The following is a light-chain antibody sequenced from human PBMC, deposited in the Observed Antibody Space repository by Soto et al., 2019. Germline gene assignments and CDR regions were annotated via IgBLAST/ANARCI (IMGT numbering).Light chain of an antibody. V-gene: IGKV3-15*01. CDR1: QSVGSN. CDR2: GAS. Sequence: EIVMTQSPATLSVSPGERATLSCWASQSVGSNLAWYQQNPGQAPRLLIFGASTRAIGIPARFSGSGSGTEFTLTISSLQSEDFAVYYCQHYNNWPPTWTFGQGTKVEI. CDR3: QHYNNWPPTWT. J-gene: IGKJ1*01.